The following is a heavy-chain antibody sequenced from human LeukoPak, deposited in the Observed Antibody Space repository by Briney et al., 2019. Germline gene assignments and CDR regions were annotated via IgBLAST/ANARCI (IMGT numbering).Heavy chain of an antibody. J-gene: IGHJ4*02. CDR2: IYIKST. D-gene: IGHD6-19*01. CDR1: GGSTSTFS. CDR3: ARDTTVASGMQY. Sequence: SETLSLTCTVSGGSTSTFSWSWIRQFPGKGLEWIGSIYIKSTNYNPSLKSRVAISVDTSKNQFSPRLDSVTTADTAVYYCARDTTVASGMQYWGQGTLVTVSS. V-gene: IGHV4-59*01.